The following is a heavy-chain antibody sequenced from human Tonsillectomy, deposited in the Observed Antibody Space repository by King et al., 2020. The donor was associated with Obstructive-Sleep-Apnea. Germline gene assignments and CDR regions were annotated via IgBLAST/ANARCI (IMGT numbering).Heavy chain of an antibody. CDR1: GFTFSNFD. D-gene: IGHD3-16*01. CDR2: IGAAGDT. J-gene: IGHJ4*02. Sequence: EVQLVESGGALAQPGESLRLSCVASGFTFSNFDMHWVRQIIGKGLEWVSAIGAAGDTYYPVSVKGRFTISRDNAKNALYLQMNSLRDGDTAVYYCARSVGGGLKGPFDYLGQGTLVIVSS. V-gene: IGHV3-13*01. CDR3: ARSVGGGLKGPFDY.